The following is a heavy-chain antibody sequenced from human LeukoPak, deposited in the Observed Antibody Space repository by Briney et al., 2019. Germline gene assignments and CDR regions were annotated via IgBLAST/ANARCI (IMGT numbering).Heavy chain of an antibody. J-gene: IGHJ6*03. D-gene: IGHD6-6*01. CDR2: IYTSVST. V-gene: IGHV4-4*07. CDR1: RGSISRYY. CDR3: ARESSWYYYYMDV. Sequence: PETLSLTRTVSRGSISRYYGSSIRQPAGTGLGWIGRIYTSVSTNYTTSPKSRVTMSVDTSKNQFSLKLSSETAADTAVYYCARESSWYYYYMDVWGKGTTVTISS.